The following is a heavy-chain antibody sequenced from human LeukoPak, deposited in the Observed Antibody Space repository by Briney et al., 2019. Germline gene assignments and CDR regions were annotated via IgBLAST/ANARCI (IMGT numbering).Heavy chain of an antibody. J-gene: IGHJ4*02. CDR2: INHSGST. V-gene: IGHV4-34*01. Sequence: SETLSLTCAVYGGSFSGYYWSWIRQPPGKGLEWIGEINHSGSTNYNPSLKSRVTISVDTSKNQFALKLSSVAAADTAVYYCARRLVDTAMAKYYLDYWGQGTLVTVSS. CDR1: GGSFSGYY. D-gene: IGHD5-18*01. CDR3: ARRLVDTAMAKYYLDY.